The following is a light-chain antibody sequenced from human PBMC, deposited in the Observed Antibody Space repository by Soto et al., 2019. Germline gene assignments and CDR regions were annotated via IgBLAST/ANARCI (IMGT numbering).Light chain of an antibody. J-gene: IGKJ5*01. CDR2: AAS. V-gene: IGKV1-39*01. CDR3: QQSYSTPIT. Sequence: IQLTQSPSSLSASVGDRITITCRASQDISNDLGWFQQKPGKAPKLLIYAASSLQSGVPSRFSGSGSGTDFTLTISSLQPEDFATYYCQQSYSTPITFGQGTRLEIK. CDR1: QDISND.